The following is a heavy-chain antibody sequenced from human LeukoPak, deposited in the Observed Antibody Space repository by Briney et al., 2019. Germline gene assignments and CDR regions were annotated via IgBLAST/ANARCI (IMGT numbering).Heavy chain of an antibody. D-gene: IGHD2-15*01. CDR2: IYYSGST. Sequence: SEILSLTCTVSGGSISSYYWSWIRQPPGKGLEWIGYIYYSGSTNYNPSLKSRVTISVDTSKNQFSLKLSSVTAADTAVYYCASGYCSGGSCYSDGMDVWGQGTTVTVSS. CDR3: ASGYCSGGSCYSDGMDV. J-gene: IGHJ6*02. CDR1: GGSISSYY. V-gene: IGHV4-59*01.